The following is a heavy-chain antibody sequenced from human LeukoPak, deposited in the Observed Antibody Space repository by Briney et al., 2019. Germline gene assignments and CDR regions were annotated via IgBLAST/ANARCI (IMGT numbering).Heavy chain of an antibody. Sequence: SETLSLTCTVSGGSTSSSSYYWGWIRQPPGKGLSWIGSIYYSGSTYYNPSLKSRVTISVDTSKNQFSLKLSSVTAADTAVYYCARDGGGYDPKDYYYYMDVWGKGTTVTVSS. D-gene: IGHD5-12*01. J-gene: IGHJ6*03. CDR2: IYYSGST. CDR3: ARDGGGYDPKDYYYYMDV. V-gene: IGHV4-39*07. CDR1: GGSTSSSSYY.